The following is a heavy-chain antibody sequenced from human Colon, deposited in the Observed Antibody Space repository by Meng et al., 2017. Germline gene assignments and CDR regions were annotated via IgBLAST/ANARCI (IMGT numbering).Heavy chain of an antibody. Sequence: ASVKVSCKASGYTFTGYYMHWLRQAPGQGLEWMGRINPNSGSTNYAQKVQGRVTMTRDTSISTAYMELSRLRSDDTAVYYCARAARIYSNYGMDVWGQGTTVTVSS. CDR2: INPNSGST. V-gene: IGHV1-2*06. D-gene: IGHD4-11*01. CDR3: ARAARIYSNYGMDV. J-gene: IGHJ6*02. CDR1: GYTFTGYY.